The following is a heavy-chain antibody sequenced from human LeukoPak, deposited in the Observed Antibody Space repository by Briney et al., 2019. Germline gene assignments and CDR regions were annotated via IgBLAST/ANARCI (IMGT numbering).Heavy chain of an antibody. CDR1: GFTFSSYW. D-gene: IGHD1-26*01. J-gene: IGHJ3*02. CDR3: ARDWGATYAFDI. V-gene: IGHV3-74*01. CDR2: INSDGSST. Sequence: PGGSLRLSCAASGFTFSSYWMHWDRQAPGKGLVWVSRINSDGSSTSYADSVKGRFTISRDNAKNTLYLQMNSLRAEDTAVYYCARDWGATYAFDIWGQGTMVTVSS.